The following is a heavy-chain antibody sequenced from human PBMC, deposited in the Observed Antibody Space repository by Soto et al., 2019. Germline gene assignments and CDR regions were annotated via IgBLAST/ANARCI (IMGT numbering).Heavy chain of an antibody. CDR1: GGTFSSYA. J-gene: IGHJ5*02. V-gene: IGHV1-69*13. CDR3: ARGGGLGSGYHERSNWFAP. Sequence: GASVKVSCKASGGTFSSYAISWVRQAPGQGLEWMGGIIPIFGTANYAQKFQGRVTITADESTSTAYMELSSLRSEDTAVYYCARGGGLGSGYHERSNWFAPWGQGTLVTVSS. CDR2: IIPIFGTA. D-gene: IGHD3-10*01.